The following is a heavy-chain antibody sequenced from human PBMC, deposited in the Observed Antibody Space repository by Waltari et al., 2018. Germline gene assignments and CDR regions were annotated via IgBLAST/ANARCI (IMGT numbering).Heavy chain of an antibody. Sequence: QVQLQESGSGLVKPSETLSLTCTVSGGSISSYYWSWIRQPTGKGLAWSGYIYYSGRTNYNPSLKSRVTISVDTSKNQFSLKLSSVTAADTAVYYCAGRSSIAARGAFDIWGQGTMVTVSS. J-gene: IGHJ3*02. CDR1: GGSISSYY. CDR3: AGRSSIAARGAFDI. CDR2: IYYSGRT. V-gene: IGHV4-59*01. D-gene: IGHD6-6*01.